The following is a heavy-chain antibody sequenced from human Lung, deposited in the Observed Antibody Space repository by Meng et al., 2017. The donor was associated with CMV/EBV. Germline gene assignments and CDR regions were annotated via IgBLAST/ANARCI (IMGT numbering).Heavy chain of an antibody. D-gene: IGHD5-18*01. CDR3: ARRRGVYHFLEGGGYGYCDY. CDR1: GYYFNAFG. V-gene: IGHV1-18*01. Sequence: SVXVSXXGSGYYFNAFGISWMRQAPGQGLEWMGWINTANGAPRYAQRFQGRVTMTTDKSTATSYMELRSLTSDDTAVYYCARRRGVYHFLEGGGYGYCDYWGQGTXVTVSS. J-gene: IGHJ4*02. CDR2: INTANGAP.